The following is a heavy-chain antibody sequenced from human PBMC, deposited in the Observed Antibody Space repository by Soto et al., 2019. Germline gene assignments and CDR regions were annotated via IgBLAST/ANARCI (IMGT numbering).Heavy chain of an antibody. D-gene: IGHD2-2*01. CDR3: ARESEYLTSNFGY. CDR1: GYTFSRYS. V-gene: IGHV3-21*03. CDR2: ISSTTNYI. J-gene: IGHJ4*02. Sequence: GGSLRLSCAASGYTFSRYSRNWVRQAPGKGLEWVSSISSTTNYIYYADSRKGRFTVSRDNAKNSVYQDRKSMSAEDTAVNYCARESEYLTSNFGYWGQGTRGTVSA.